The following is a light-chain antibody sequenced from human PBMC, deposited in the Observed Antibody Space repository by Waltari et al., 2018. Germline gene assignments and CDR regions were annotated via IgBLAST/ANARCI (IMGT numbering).Light chain of an antibody. CDR1: SGHRTNT. Sequence: QLVVTQSPSASAPPAASVKPTCTLTSGHRTNTCAWLQQRPEKGPRYLMKVNSDGSHIKGDEIPDRFSGSSSGAERYLTISSLQSDDEADYFCQTGGHGTWVFGGGTTLTVL. J-gene: IGLJ3*02. V-gene: IGLV4-69*01. CDR2: VNSDGSH. CDR3: QTGGHGTWV.